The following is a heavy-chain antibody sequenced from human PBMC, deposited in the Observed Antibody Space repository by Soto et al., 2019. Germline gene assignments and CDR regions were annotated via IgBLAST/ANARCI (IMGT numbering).Heavy chain of an antibody. CDR1: DFAFSNYG. CDR3: VSWVSDHFDY. J-gene: IGHJ4*02. D-gene: IGHD3-16*01. CDR2: INPTGANT. V-gene: IGHV3-NL1*01. Sequence: PGGSLRLSCVASDFAFSNYGMHWVRQAPGKGLEWVSTINPTGANTHYADSAKGRFTISRDNSRNTEDLQMNSLRAADTALYYCVSWVSDHFDYWGQGTPVTVSS.